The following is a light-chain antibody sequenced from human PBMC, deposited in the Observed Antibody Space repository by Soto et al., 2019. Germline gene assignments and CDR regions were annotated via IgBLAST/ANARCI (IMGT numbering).Light chain of an antibody. J-gene: IGKJ5*01. CDR2: DAS. CDR1: QSVSSN. Sequence: EIVLTQSPATLSVSPGGMATLSCSASQSVSSNLAWHQQKPGQAPRILMYDASTRASGISARFSGSGSGTEFTLTISSLQSEDFAVYYCQKYHNWPINFGQGTRLEIK. V-gene: IGKV3-15*01. CDR3: QKYHNWPIN.